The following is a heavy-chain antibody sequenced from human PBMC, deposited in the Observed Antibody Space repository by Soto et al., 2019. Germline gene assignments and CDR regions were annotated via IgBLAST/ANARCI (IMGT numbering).Heavy chain of an antibody. CDR2: LYYSGST. J-gene: IGHJ4*02. Sequence: QVQLQESGPGLVKPSQTLSLTCTVSGGSVSSGGYYWSWIRQHPGTGLEWIGYLYYSGSTYFNPSLKGRASISLDTSKNEFSLKLTSVTAADTAVYYCARRALPQCINGVCYKDGFWDYWGQGALVTVSS. CDR3: ARRALPQCINGVCYKDGFWDY. V-gene: IGHV4-31*03. CDR1: GGSVSSGGYY. D-gene: IGHD2-8*01.